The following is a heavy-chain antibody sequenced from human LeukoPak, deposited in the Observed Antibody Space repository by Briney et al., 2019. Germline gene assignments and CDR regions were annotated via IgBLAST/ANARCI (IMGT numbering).Heavy chain of an antibody. J-gene: IGHJ1*01. CDR3: ARVADADHEYVQH. CDR2: IYYSGST. Sequence: PSETLSLTCTVSGGSISSYYWSWIRQPPGKGLEWIGYIYYSGSTNYNPSLKSRVTISVDTSKNQFSLKLSSVTAADTAVYYCARVADADHEYVQHWGQESPVTVSS. V-gene: IGHV4-59*01. CDR1: GGSISSYY.